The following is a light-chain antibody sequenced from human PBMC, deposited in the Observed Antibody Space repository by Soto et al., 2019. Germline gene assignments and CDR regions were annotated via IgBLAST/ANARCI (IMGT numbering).Light chain of an antibody. J-gene: IGKJ1*01. Sequence: DIQMTQSPSSLSASVGDRVTITCQASQNINNYLNWYQQKPGKAPKLLIYKASSLESGVPSRFSGSGSGTEFTLTISSLQPDDFATYYCQQYNSAWTFGQGTKVDI. CDR3: QQYNSAWT. CDR2: KAS. CDR1: QNINNY. V-gene: IGKV1-5*03.